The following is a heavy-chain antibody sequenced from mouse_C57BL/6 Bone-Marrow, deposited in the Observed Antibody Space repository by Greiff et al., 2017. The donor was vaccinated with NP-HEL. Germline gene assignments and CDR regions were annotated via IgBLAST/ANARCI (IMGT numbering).Heavy chain of an antibody. CDR1: GYTFTSYG. V-gene: IGHV1-81*01. Sequence: QVQLQQSGAELARPGASVKLSCKASGYTFTSYGISWVKQRTGQGLEWIGEIYPRSGNTYYNEKLKGKATLTADKSSSTAYMELRSLTSEDSAVYFCARCSLITTVVGGYFDYWGQGTTRTVSS. J-gene: IGHJ2*01. CDR3: ARCSLITTVVGGYFDY. D-gene: IGHD1-1*01. CDR2: IYPRSGNT.